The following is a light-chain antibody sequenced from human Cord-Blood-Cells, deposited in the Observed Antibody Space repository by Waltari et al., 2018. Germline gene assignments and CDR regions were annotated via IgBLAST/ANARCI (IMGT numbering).Light chain of an antibody. CDR1: SSNIGSNY. Sequence: QSVLTQPPSASGTPGQRVTISCSGSSSNIGSNYVYWYQQPPGTAPKLLIYRNNQRPSGVPDRFSGSTSGTSASLDISGLRSEDEADYYCAAWDDSLSGYVFGTGTKVTVL. CDR2: RNN. J-gene: IGLJ1*01. V-gene: IGLV1-47*01. CDR3: AAWDDSLSGYV.